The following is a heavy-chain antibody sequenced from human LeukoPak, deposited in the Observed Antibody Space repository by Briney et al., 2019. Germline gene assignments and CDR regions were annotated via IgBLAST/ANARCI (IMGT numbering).Heavy chain of an antibody. CDR1: GGSISSYYW. Sequence: PSETLSLTCTVSGGSISSYYWMHWVRQAPGKGLVGVSRINSDGRITNYADSVKGRFTISRDNAKNTLYLQMNSLRAEDTAVYYCARVRWGGLYYFDHWGQGTLVTVSS. CDR2: INSDGRIT. CDR3: ARVRWGGLYYFDH. V-gene: IGHV3-74*01. D-gene: IGHD3-16*01. J-gene: IGHJ4*02.